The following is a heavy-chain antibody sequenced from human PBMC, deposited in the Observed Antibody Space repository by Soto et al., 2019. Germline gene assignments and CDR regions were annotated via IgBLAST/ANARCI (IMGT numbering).Heavy chain of an antibody. Sequence: SETLSLTCAVSGGSISSGGYYWSWIRQRPGKGLECIGYIYYSGRAQYRPPLNSRVIISIVTPKYHFSLRMNSVTDADSAVYYCASLATHLRPYYYYYYPDVWGNGTTVTVFS. CDR3: ASLATHLRPYYYYYYPDV. CDR1: GGSISSGGYY. J-gene: IGHJ6*03. V-gene: IGHV4-31*11. CDR2: IYYSGRA.